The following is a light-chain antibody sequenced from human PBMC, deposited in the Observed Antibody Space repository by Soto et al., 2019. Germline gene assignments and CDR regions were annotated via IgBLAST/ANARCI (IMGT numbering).Light chain of an antibody. V-gene: IGLV2-14*01. J-gene: IGLJ2*01. CDR1: SSDVGGYNY. Sequence: QSALTQPASVSGSPGQSITISCTGTSSDVGGYNYVSWYQQHPGKAPKLMIYEVSNRPSGIPDRFSGSKSGTSASLAISGLRPDDEGDYFCATWDDSLDGHVVFGTGTKLTVL. CDR2: EVS. CDR3: ATWDDSLDGHVV.